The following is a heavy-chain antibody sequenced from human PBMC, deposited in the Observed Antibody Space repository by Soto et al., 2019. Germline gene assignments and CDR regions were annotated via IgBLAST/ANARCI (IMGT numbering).Heavy chain of an antibody. Sequence: QVQLQQWGAGLLKPSETLSLTCAVYGGSFSGYYWTWIRQPPGKGLAWIGEINHSGTINFKPSLKSRLTISLDTSKKHFSLKLSSVTDADTAAYYCSRADRTLVTSYSLDVWGQGTTVTVSS. CDR3: SRADRTLVTSYSLDV. V-gene: IGHV4-34*01. CDR1: GGSFSGYY. J-gene: IGHJ6*02. CDR2: INHSGTI. D-gene: IGHD2-21*02.